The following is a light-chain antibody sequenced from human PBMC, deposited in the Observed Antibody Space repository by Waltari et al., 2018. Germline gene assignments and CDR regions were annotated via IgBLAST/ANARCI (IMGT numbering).Light chain of an antibody. CDR2: EVP. CDR3: SSHTSTVPHV. CDR1: SHAVGGYGI. J-gene: IGLJ1*01. V-gene: IGLV2-14*03. Sequence: QSALTQPASVSGSPGQSITISCTGTSHAVGGYGIVPWYQQSPGRTPKLIIYEVPYRPSGISTRFAGSKSGNTASLTISGLQADDEADYYCSSHTSTVPHVFGTGTRVTV.